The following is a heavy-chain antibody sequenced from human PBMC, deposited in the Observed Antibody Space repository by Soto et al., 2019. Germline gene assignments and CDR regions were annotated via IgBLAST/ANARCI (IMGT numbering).Heavy chain of an antibody. J-gene: IGHJ4*02. V-gene: IGHV4-31*03. Sequence: SETLSLTCTVSGGSISSGGYFWSWVRQHPGKGLEWIGYISYSGRTYYNPSLKSRVTISVDTSKKQFSLKLSSVTAADTAVYYCARFAKAENPSVGSWYYFDYCGQGTRVTVSS. D-gene: IGHD6-13*01. CDR1: GGSISSGGYF. CDR2: ISYSGRT. CDR3: ARFAKAENPSVGSWYYFDY.